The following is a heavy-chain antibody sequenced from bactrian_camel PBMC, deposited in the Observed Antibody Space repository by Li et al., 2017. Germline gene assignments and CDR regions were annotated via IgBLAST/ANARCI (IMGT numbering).Heavy chain of an antibody. J-gene: IGHJ4*01. Sequence: HVQLVESGGGLVQPGGSLRLSCAASGVDDSWNAMTWFRQAPGKGLEWVSSIPSYGSATYYADSVKGRFTISRDNAKNTVYLQMNSLKPEDTAVYYCASESTVGALGYWGQGTQVTVS. D-gene: IGHD6*01. CDR1: GVDDSWNA. CDR2: IPSYGSAT. CDR3: ASESTVGALGY. V-gene: IGHV3-2*01.